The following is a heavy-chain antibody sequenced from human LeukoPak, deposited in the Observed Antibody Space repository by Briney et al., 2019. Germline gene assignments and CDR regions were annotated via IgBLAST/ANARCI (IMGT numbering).Heavy chain of an antibody. D-gene: IGHD6-13*01. CDR3: AKDQGRYSSSWSGGDYYYYYYMDV. V-gene: IGHV3-30*02. J-gene: IGHJ6*03. CDR2: IRYDGSNI. Sequence: PGGSLRLSCAASGFTFSSYGMHWVRQAPGKGLEWVAFIRYDGSNIYYADSVKGRFTISRDNSKNTLYLQMNSLRAEDTAVYYCAKDQGRYSSSWSGGDYYYYYYMDVWGKGTTVTVSS. CDR1: GFTFSSYG.